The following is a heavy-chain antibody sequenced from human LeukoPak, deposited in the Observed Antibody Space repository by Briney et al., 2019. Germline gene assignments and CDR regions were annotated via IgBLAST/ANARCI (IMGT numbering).Heavy chain of an antibody. D-gene: IGHD6-13*01. CDR3: ARDIETAGLFLDY. J-gene: IGHJ4*02. CDR2: IKYDGSEK. Sequence: GGSLRLSCAASGFTFSSYWMTWVRQAPGKGLEWVANIKYDGSEKDYMDSVKGRFTISRDNAKNSLYLQMNSLRAGDTAVYYCARDIETAGLFLDYWGQGTLVTVSS. CDR1: GFTFSSYW. V-gene: IGHV3-7*01.